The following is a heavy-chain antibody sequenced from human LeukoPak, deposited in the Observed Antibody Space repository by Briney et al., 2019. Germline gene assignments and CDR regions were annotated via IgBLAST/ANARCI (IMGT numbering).Heavy chain of an antibody. CDR1: GGSISSYY. CDR3: ARAPPVVTALGVWFDP. CDR2: IYYRGST. D-gene: IGHD4-23*01. V-gene: IGHV4-59*01. J-gene: IGHJ5*02. Sequence: PSETLSLTCTVSGGSISSYYWSWIRQPPGKGLEWIGYIYYRGSTNYNPSLKSRVTISVDTSKNQFSLKLSSVTAADTAVYYCARAPPVVTALGVWFDPWGQGTLVTVSS.